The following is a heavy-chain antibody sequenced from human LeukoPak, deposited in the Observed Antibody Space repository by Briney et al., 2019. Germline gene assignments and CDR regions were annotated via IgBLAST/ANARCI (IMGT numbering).Heavy chain of an antibody. D-gene: IGHD6-13*01. Sequence: ASVKVSCKASGYTFTSYGISWVRQAPGQGLEWMGWISAYNGDTNYAQGFQGRVTMATDTSTSTTYMELRSLRFDDTAVYYCAKDFSPMAAALGPDYWGQGTLVTVSS. J-gene: IGHJ4*02. V-gene: IGHV1-18*01. CDR2: ISAYNGDT. CDR1: GYTFTSYG. CDR3: AKDFSPMAAALGPDY.